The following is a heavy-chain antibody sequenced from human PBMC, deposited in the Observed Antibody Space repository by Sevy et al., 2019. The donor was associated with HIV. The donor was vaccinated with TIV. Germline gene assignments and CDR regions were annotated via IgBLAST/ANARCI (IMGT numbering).Heavy chain of an antibody. CDR3: ARSGGITDYGMDV. D-gene: IGHD1-26*01. CDR2: IKPDGSGT. J-gene: IGHJ6*02. V-gene: IGHV3-7*03. Sequence: GGSLRLSCTASGFTFSSFGIHWVRQAPGKGLEWVANIKPDGSGTYYVDSVKGGFTISRDNAKNSFFLQMNTLRADDTAVYYCARSGGITDYGMDVWGPGTTVTVSS. CDR1: GFTFSSFG.